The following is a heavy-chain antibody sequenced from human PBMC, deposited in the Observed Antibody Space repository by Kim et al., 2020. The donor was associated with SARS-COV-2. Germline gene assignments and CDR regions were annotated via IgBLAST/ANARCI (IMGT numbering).Heavy chain of an antibody. CDR1: GFTFSDYY. D-gene: IGHD6-13*01. CDR3: ARDFLPGYSSSSRFDY. Sequence: GGSLRLSCAASGFTFSDYYMSWIRQAPGKGLEWVSYISSSGSTIYYADSVKGRFTISRDNAKNSLYLQMNSLRAEDTAVYYCARDFLPGYSSSSRFDYWGQGTLVTVSS. V-gene: IGHV3-11*01. J-gene: IGHJ4*02. CDR2: ISSSGSTI.